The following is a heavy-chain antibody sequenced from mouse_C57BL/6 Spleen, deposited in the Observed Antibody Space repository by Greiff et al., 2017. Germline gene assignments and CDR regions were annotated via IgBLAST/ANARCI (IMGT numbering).Heavy chain of an antibody. CDR1: GFTFSSYA. V-gene: IGHV5-4*01. D-gene: IGHD4-1*01. Sequence: EVQRVESGGGLVKPGGSLKLSCAASGFTFSSYAMSWVRQTPEKRLEWVATISDGGSYTYYPDNVKGRFTISRDNAKNNLYLQMSHLKSEDTAMYYCARDRAVTGTRRGDFDYWGQGTTLTVSS. J-gene: IGHJ2*01. CDR2: ISDGGSYT. CDR3: ARDRAVTGTRRGDFDY.